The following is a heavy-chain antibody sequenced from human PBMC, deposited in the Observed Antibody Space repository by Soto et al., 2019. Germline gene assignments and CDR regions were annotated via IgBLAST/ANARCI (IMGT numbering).Heavy chain of an antibody. CDR1: GFTFSSYW. CDR3: AREILGYCSGGSCYNGMDV. J-gene: IGHJ6*02. CDR2: INSDGSST. V-gene: IGHV3-74*01. D-gene: IGHD2-15*01. Sequence: GGSLRLSCAASGFTFSSYWMHWVRQAPGKGLVWVSRINSDGSSTSYADSVKGRFTISRDNAKNTLYLQMNSLRAEDTAVYYCAREILGYCSGGSCYNGMDVWGQGTTVTVSS.